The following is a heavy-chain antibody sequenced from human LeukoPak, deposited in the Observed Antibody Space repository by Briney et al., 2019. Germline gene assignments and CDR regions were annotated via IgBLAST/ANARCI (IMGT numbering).Heavy chain of an antibody. Sequence: GESLKISCKIGGYGFTTYWIGWVRLMSGEGLEWMGIIYPGDSETRYSPSFQGQVTMSVDKSISTAYLQWSSLKPSDTAMYYCARRVDNNRNWYFNLWGRGTLVTVSS. CDR3: ARRVDNNRNWYFNL. CDR1: GYGFTTYW. D-gene: IGHD2/OR15-2a*01. V-gene: IGHV5-51*01. CDR2: IYPGDSET. J-gene: IGHJ2*01.